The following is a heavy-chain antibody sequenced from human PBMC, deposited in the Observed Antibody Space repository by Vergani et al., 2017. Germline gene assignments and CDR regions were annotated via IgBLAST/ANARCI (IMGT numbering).Heavy chain of an antibody. CDR3: ARVEGGYSYGFDY. J-gene: IGHJ4*02. V-gene: IGHV3-66*02. Sequence: EVQLVESGGGLVQPGGSLRLSCAASGFTVSSNYMSWVRQAPGKGLEWVSVIYSGGSTYYADSVKGRFTISRDNSNNTLYLQMNSLRAEDTAVYYCARVEGGYSYGFDYWGQGTLVTVSS. D-gene: IGHD5-18*01. CDR2: IYSGGST. CDR1: GFTVSSNY.